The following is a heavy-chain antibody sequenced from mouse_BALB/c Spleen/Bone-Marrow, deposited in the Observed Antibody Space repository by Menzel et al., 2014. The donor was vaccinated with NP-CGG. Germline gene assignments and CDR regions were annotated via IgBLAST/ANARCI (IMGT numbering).Heavy chain of an antibody. CDR1: GFTFSSYT. V-gene: IGHV5-6-4*01. CDR2: TSSGGSYT. CDR3: TRDDYDGAWFAY. D-gene: IGHD2-4*01. Sequence: EVNVVESGGGLVKPGGSLKLSCAASGFTFSSYTMSWVRQTPEKRLEWVATTSSGGSYTYYPDSVKGRFTISRDNAKNTLSLQMSSLKSEDTAMYYCTRDDYDGAWFAYWGQGTLVTVSA. J-gene: IGHJ3*01.